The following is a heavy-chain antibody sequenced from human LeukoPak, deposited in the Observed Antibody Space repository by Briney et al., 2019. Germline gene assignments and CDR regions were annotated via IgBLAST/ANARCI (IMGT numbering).Heavy chain of an antibody. CDR3: TTDLGVGATIDY. J-gene: IGHJ4*02. CDR1: GFTFSNAW. Sequence: PGGSLRLSCAASGFTFSNAWMSWVRQAPGKGLEWVGRIKSKTDGGTTDYAAPVKGRFTISRDDSKNTLYLQMNSLKTEDTAVYYCTTDLGVGATIDYWGQGTLVTVSS. V-gene: IGHV3-15*01. D-gene: IGHD1-26*01. CDR2: IKSKTDGGTT.